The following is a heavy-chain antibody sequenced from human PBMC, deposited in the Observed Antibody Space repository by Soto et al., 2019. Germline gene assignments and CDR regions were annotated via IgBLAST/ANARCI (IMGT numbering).Heavy chain of an antibody. V-gene: IGHV4-59*01. D-gene: IGHD6-19*01. CDR2: MYYSGST. CDR3: IESSDSSRAFVY. Sequence: PSETLSLTCTVSGGSISSYYWSLVRQPPGKGLEWIGYMYYSGSTNYNPSLKNRVTMSVDTSTKPFSLKLTSVTAAYTGIYYCIESSDSSRAFVYWCQGARVTVSS. J-gene: IGHJ4*02. CDR1: GGSISSYY.